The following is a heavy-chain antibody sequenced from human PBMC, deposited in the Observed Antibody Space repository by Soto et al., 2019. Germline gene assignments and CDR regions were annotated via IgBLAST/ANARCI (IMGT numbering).Heavy chain of an antibody. CDR2: IYYSGST. J-gene: IGHJ6*02. V-gene: IGHV4-31*03. CDR3: ARESSRRRFGMDV. Sequence: SETLSLTCTVSGGSISSGGYYWSWIRQHPGKGLEWIGYIYYSGSTYYNPSLKSRVTISVDTSKNQFSLKLSSVTAADTAVYYCARESSRRRFGMDVWGQGTTVTVSS. CDR1: GGSISSGGYY. D-gene: IGHD6-6*01.